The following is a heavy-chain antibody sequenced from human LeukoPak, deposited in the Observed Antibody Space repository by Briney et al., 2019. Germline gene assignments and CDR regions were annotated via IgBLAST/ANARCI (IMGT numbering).Heavy chain of an antibody. CDR3: ARVLPHCYGSGSYLGYFDY. Sequence: SQTLSLTCTVSGGSISSGDYYWSWIRQPPGKGLEWIGYIYYSGSTNYNPSLKSRVTISVDTSKNQFSLKLSSVTAADTAVYYCARVLPHCYGSGSYLGYFDYWGQGTLVTVSS. J-gene: IGHJ4*02. V-gene: IGHV4-30-4*01. D-gene: IGHD3-10*01. CDR2: IYYSGST. CDR1: GGSISSGDYY.